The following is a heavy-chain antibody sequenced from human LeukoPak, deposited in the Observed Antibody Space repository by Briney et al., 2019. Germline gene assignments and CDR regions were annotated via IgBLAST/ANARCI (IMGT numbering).Heavy chain of an antibody. V-gene: IGHV3-7*03. CDR2: INPDGSGT. J-gene: IGHJ4*02. D-gene: IGHD2-15*01. CDR1: GFTFSAYW. Sequence: GGSLRLSCAASGFTFSAYWMSWVRQGPGKGLDWVASINPDGSGTRYVDSVRGRFTISRDNSKNTLYLQMNSLRAEDTAVYYCVEDVVVVVAAKPGIWGQGTLVTVSS. CDR3: VEDVVVVVAAKPGI.